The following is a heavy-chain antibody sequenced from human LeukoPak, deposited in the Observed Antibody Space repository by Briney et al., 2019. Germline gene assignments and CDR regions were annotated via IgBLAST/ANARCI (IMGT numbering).Heavy chain of an antibody. V-gene: IGHV1-69*13. CDR1: GGTFSSYA. D-gene: IGHD2-2*01. CDR3: ARYCSSTSCYGDWFDP. Sequence: ASVKVSCKASGGTFSSYAISWVRQAPGQGLEWKGGIIPIFGTANYAQKFQGRVTITADESTSTAYMELSSLRSEDTAVYYCARYCSSTSCYGDWFDPWGQGTLVTVSS. CDR2: IIPIFGTA. J-gene: IGHJ5*02.